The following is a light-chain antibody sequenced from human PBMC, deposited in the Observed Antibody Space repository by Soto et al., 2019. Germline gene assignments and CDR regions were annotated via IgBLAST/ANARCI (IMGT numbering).Light chain of an antibody. CDR2: AAS. V-gene: IGKV1-39*01. CDR3: QHYNNLPPRMYT. CDR1: QTINNY. Sequence: DIQMTQSPSSLSASVGDRVTITCRASQTINNYLNYYQRKPGKAPKLLIYAASSLQSGVPSRFSGSGSGTDFTLTISSMQSEDFAVYFCQHYNNLPPRMYTFGQGTKLEIK. J-gene: IGKJ2*01.